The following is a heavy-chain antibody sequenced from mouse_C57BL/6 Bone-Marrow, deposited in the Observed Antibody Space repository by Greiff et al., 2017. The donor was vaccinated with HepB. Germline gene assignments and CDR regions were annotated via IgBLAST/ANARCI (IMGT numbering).Heavy chain of an antibody. CDR2: ISSGGSYT. Sequence: EVQLVESGGDLVKPGGSLKLSCAASGFTFSSYGMSWVRQTPDKRLEWVATISSGGSYTYYPDSVKGRFTISRDNAKNTLYLQMSSLKSEDTAMYYCARRGGAYWGQGTLVTVSA. CDR3: ARRGGAY. J-gene: IGHJ3*01. V-gene: IGHV5-6*01. CDR1: GFTFSSYG.